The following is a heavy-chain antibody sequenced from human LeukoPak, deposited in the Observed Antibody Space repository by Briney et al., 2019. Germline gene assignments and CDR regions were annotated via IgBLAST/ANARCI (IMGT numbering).Heavy chain of an antibody. J-gene: IGHJ6*02. Sequence: GGSLRLSCAASGFTFSDYYMSWIRQAPGKGLEWVANIKQDGSEKYYVDSVKGRFTISRDNSKNTLYLQMNSLRAEDTAVYYCAKDFADSSSWRNYYYYGMDVWGQGTTVTVSS. D-gene: IGHD6-13*01. CDR1: GFTFSDYY. V-gene: IGHV3-7*01. CDR3: AKDFADSSSWRNYYYYGMDV. CDR2: IKQDGSEK.